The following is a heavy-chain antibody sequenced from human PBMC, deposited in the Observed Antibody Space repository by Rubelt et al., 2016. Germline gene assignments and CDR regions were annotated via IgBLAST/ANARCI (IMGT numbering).Heavy chain of an antibody. D-gene: IGHD2-15*01. CDR1: GGSISSYY. CDR3: ARGIVVVVAASGWFDP. J-gene: IGHJ5*02. Sequence: QVQLQESGPGLVKPSETLSLTCTVSGGSISSYYWSWIRQPPGKGLEWIGYIYYSGSTNYNPSLKSRVTISVDTSKNQFSLRLSSVAAADTAVYYCARGIVVVVAASGWFDPWGQGTLVTVSS. CDR2: IYYSGST. V-gene: IGHV4-59*01.